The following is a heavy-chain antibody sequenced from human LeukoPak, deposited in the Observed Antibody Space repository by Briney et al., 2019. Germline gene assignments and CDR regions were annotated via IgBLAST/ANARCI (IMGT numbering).Heavy chain of an antibody. Sequence: GGSLRLSCAASGFTFSSYVMSWVRQAPGKGLEWVSAISGSGGSTYYADPVKGRFTISRDNSKNTLYLQMNSLRAEDTAVYYCAKSGGSYQADYYFDYWGQGTLVTVSS. J-gene: IGHJ4*02. D-gene: IGHD1-26*01. V-gene: IGHV3-23*01. CDR1: GFTFSSYV. CDR2: ISGSGGST. CDR3: AKSGGSYQADYYFDY.